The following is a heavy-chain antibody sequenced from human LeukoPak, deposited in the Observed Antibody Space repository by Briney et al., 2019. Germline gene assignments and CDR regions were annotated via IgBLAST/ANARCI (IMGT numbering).Heavy chain of an antibody. CDR2: ISGGGDTT. Sequence: GGSLRLSCAASGFTFSNYDMTWVRQAPGKGLEWVSTISGGGDTTYYADSVEGRFTISRDNSKNTLYLQMSSLRAGDTAVYYCVKDGSGSYYTYYFDYWGQGTLVTVSS. J-gene: IGHJ4*02. D-gene: IGHD3-10*01. V-gene: IGHV3-23*01. CDR1: GFTFSNYD. CDR3: VKDGSGSYYTYYFDY.